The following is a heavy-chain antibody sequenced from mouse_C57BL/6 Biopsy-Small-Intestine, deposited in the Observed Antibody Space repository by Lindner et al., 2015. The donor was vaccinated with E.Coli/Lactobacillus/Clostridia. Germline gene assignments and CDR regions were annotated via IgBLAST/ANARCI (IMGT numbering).Heavy chain of an antibody. CDR3: ARPHYYAMDY. CDR1: GFTFSDYG. Sequence: VQLQESGGGLVKPGGSLKLSRAASGFTFSDYGMHWVRQAPEKGLEWVAYISSGISTIYYADTVKGRFTISRDNAKNTLFLQMTSLRSEDTAMYYCARPHYYAMDYWGQGTSVTVSS. V-gene: IGHV5-17*01. CDR2: ISSGISTI. J-gene: IGHJ4*01.